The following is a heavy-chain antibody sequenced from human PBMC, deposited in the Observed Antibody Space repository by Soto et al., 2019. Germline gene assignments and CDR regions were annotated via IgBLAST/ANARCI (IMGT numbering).Heavy chain of an antibody. Sequence: QITLKESGPTLVRPPQTLTLTCTFSGFSLSTSGLGVGWIRQPPGKALEWLALIYWNDDKRYSPSLKARLTINNDTSKYQVVLTTTNMDPVDTATYYCAHSPSGWYLFDDWGQGTLVTVSS. D-gene: IGHD6-19*01. V-gene: IGHV2-5*01. J-gene: IGHJ4*02. CDR1: GFSLSTSGLG. CDR3: AHSPSGWYLFDD. CDR2: IYWNDDK.